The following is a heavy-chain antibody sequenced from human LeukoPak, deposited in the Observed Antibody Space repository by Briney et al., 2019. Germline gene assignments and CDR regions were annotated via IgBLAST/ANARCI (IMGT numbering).Heavy chain of an antibody. V-gene: IGHV3-30*03. CDR2: ISYDGSNK. Sequence: GGSLRLSCAASGFSFSSYAMHWVRQAPGKGLEWVALISYDGSNKYYADSVKGRFTISRDNSKNTLYLQMNRLRAEDTAVYYCARGKEWERRGAFDIWGQGTMVTVPS. CDR3: ARGKEWERRGAFDI. CDR1: GFSFSSYA. J-gene: IGHJ3*02. D-gene: IGHD1-26*01.